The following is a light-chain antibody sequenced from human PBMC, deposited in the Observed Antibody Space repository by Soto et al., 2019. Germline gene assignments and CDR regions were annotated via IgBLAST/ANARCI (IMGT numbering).Light chain of an antibody. CDR3: QWRSDWPPRLT. CDR2: DAS. V-gene: IGKV3-11*01. CDR1: ESIGKY. Sequence: EVVLTQSPATLSLSPGERATLSCRASESIGKYLAWYQQKLGQAPKLLIYDASHRAIGIPCRFSGDGSGTDFTLTISSLGPEDFAVYYCQWRSDWPPRLTFGGGTKVEIK. J-gene: IGKJ4*01.